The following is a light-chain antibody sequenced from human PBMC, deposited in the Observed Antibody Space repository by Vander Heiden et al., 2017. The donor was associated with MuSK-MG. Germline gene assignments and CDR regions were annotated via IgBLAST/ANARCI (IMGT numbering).Light chain of an antibody. J-gene: IGKJ3*01. CDR3: QQRYTTPIFT. V-gene: IGKV1-39*01. CDR2: AAS. CDR1: ENINNY. Sequence: DIQMTQSPLSLSASVGDRVTLTCRASENINNYLNWYQQRPGKAPKLLIFAASRLESGVPSRFSGSGSGTDFTLTITSLQPEDFATYYCQQRYTTPIFTFGKGTKVDIK.